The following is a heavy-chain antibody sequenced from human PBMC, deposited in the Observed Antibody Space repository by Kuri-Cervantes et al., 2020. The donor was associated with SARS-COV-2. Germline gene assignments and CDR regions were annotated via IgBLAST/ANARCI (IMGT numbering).Heavy chain of an antibody. CDR2: IQEDGNEK. CDR1: GFTFSKYW. D-gene: IGHD3-16*01. J-gene: IGHJ3*02. CDR3: ARAQLGAVGAFDI. Sequence: GESLKISCAASGFTFSKYWMNWVRQAPGKGLEWVANIQEDGNEKYYVESVKGRFTVSRDNAENSLYLQLNTVRAEDTAVYYCARAQLGAVGAFDIWGQGAMVTVSS. V-gene: IGHV3-7*01.